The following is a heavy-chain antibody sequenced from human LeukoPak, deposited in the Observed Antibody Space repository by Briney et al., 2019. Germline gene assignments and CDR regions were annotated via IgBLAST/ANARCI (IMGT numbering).Heavy chain of an antibody. Sequence: PGGSLTLSCAASGFTVSSNYMSWVRQAPGKGLEWVSVIYSGDNTYYADSVKGRFTISRDNSKNTLYLQMCSLRAEDTAVYFCVRGYSFGPYGMDVWGQGTTVTVSS. D-gene: IGHD2-15*01. V-gene: IGHV3-53*05. CDR1: GFTVSSNY. CDR3: VRGYSFGPYGMDV. CDR2: IYSGDNT. J-gene: IGHJ6*02.